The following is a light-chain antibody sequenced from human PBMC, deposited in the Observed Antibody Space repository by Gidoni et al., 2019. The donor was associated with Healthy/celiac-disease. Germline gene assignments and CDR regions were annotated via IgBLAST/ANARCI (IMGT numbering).Light chain of an antibody. Sequence: DIQMTQSPSSLSASVGDRVTITCRASQGISNYLAWYQQKPGKVPKLLIYAASTLQSGVPSRLSGSGSGTDLNLTISSLQPEDVATYYCQKYNSDTHLITFGQGTRLEIK. CDR1: QGISNY. J-gene: IGKJ5*01. CDR3: QKYNSDTHLIT. V-gene: IGKV1-27*01. CDR2: AAS.